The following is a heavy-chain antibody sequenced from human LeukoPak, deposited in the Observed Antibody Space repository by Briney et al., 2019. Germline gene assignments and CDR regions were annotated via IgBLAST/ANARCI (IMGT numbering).Heavy chain of an antibody. CDR3: ARAHGSSSRIYYYYYMDV. CDR2: INHSGST. D-gene: IGHD6-6*01. V-gene: IGHV4-34*01. CDR1: GGSFSGYY. Sequence: ETLSLTCAVYGGSFSGYYWGWIRQPPGKGLEWIGEINHSGSTNYNPSLKSRVTISVDTSKNQFSLKLSSVTAADTAVYYCARAHGSSSRIYYYYYMDVWGKGTTVTVSS. J-gene: IGHJ6*03.